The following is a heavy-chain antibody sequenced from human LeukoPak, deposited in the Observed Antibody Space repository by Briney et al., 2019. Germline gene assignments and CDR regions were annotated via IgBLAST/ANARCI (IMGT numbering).Heavy chain of an antibody. V-gene: IGHV4-4*07. D-gene: IGHD1-20*01. CDR2: MYTSGST. CDR3: ARMLGVTVTTNWFDP. CDR1: GDSISNYY. Sequence: SETLSLTCTVSGDSISNYYWVWIRQPAGEGLEWIGRMYTSGSTNFNPSLKSRLIMSLDTSKNLFSLQLSSVTAADTAVYFCARMLGVTVTTNWFDPWGRGTLVTVSS. J-gene: IGHJ5*02.